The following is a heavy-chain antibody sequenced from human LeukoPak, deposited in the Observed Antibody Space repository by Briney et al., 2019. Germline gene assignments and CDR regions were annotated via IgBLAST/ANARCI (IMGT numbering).Heavy chain of an antibody. CDR1: GFTFSSYA. D-gene: IGHD3-22*01. Sequence: GGSLRLSCAASGFTFSSYAMSWVRQAPGKGLEWVSGISWNSGSIGYVDSVKGRFTISRDNAKNSLYLQMNSLRAEDTAVYYCARDTQITMIVVVNKGAFDIWGQGTMVTVSS. J-gene: IGHJ3*02. V-gene: IGHV3-9*01. CDR3: ARDTQITMIVVVNKGAFDI. CDR2: ISWNSGSI.